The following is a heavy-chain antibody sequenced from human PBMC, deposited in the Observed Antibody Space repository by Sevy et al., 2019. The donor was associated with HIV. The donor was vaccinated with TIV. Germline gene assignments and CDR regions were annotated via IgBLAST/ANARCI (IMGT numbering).Heavy chain of an antibody. CDR1: GNTLTGLS. CDR2: FDPEDGRI. D-gene: IGHD3-22*01. Sequence: ASVKVSCKVSGNTLTGLSMNWVRQAPGEGLEWMGTFDPEDGRIMYAQKFQGRVTMTEDTSTDTAYMELSSLRSEDTGVYYCATTKDYYDNSGYPFDYWGQGTLVTVSS. J-gene: IGHJ4*02. V-gene: IGHV1-24*01. CDR3: ATTKDYYDNSGYPFDY.